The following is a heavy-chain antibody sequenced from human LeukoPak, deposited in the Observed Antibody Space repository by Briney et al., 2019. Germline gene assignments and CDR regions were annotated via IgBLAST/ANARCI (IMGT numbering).Heavy chain of an antibody. CDR1: GYTFTGYY. V-gene: IGHV1-2*02. Sequence: ASVKVSCKASGYTFTGYYMHWVRQAPGQGLEWMGWINPNSGGTNYAQKFQGRVTMTRDTSISTAYMELSRLRSDDTAVYHCARVNDYGDQYWYFDLWGRGTLVTVSS. D-gene: IGHD4-17*01. J-gene: IGHJ2*01. CDR2: INPNSGGT. CDR3: ARVNDYGDQYWYFDL.